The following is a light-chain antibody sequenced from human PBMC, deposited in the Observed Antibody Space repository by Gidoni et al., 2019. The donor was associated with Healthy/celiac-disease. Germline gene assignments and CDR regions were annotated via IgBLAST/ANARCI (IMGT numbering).Light chain of an antibody. V-gene: IGLV3-1*01. CDR1: KLGDKY. CDR3: QAWDSSSYVV. CDR2: KDS. J-gene: IGLJ2*01. Sequence: SYELTQPPSVSVSPGQTASITCSGDKLGDKYACWYQHKPGQSPVLVIYKDSKRPSGIPERFSGSNSGNTATLTISGTQAMDEADYYCQAWDSSSYVVFGGGTKLTVL.